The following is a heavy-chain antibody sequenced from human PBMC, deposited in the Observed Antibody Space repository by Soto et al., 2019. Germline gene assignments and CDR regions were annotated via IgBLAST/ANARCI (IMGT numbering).Heavy chain of an antibody. V-gene: IGHV3-23*01. D-gene: IGHD2-21*02. CDR2: ISGSGGST. CDR1: GFTFSSYA. CDR3: AKDRPYCGGDCYPTIYYFDY. Sequence: GESLKISCAASGFTFSSYAMSWVRQAPGKGLEWVSAISGSGGSTYYADSVKGRFTISRDNSKNTLYLQMNSLRAEDTAVYYCAKDRPYCGGDCYPTIYYFDYWGQGTLVTVSS. J-gene: IGHJ4*02.